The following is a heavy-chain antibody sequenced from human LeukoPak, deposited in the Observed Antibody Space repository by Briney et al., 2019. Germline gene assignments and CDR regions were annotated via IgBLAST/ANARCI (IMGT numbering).Heavy chain of an antibody. Sequence: GGSLRLSCAASGFTFSSYGMHWVRQAPGKGLEWVAFIRYDGSNKYYADSVKGRFTISRDNSKNPLYLQMNSLRAEDTAVYYCAIERGYSYGYFDYWGQGTLVTVSS. J-gene: IGHJ4*02. D-gene: IGHD5-18*01. CDR1: GFTFSSYG. V-gene: IGHV3-30*02. CDR3: AIERGYSYGYFDY. CDR2: IRYDGSNK.